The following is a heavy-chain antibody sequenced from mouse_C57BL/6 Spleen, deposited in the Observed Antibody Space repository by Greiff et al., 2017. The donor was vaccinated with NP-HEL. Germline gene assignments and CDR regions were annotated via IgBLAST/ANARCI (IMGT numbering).Heavy chain of an antibody. CDR1: GFTFSSYT. Sequence: EVKLVESGGGLVKPGGSLKLSCAASGFTFSSYTMSWVRQTPEKRLEWVATISGGGGNTYYPDSVKGRFTISRDNAKNTLYLQMSSLRSEDTALYYCARRGYYGSSYGWYFDVWGTGTTVTVSS. CDR3: ARRGYYGSSYGWYFDV. V-gene: IGHV5-9*01. D-gene: IGHD1-1*01. J-gene: IGHJ1*03. CDR2: ISGGGGNT.